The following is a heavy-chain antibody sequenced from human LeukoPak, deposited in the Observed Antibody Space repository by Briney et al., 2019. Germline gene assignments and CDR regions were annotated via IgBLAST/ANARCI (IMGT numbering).Heavy chain of an antibody. CDR2: NYYSGST. Sequence: ADTLSLTCTVSGGSVSSGSYYWSWIRQPPGKGLEWIIYNYYSGSTNYTPSLKSRVTISVDTSKNQFSLNLNSVTAADTAVYYCARLPYSRSWYYWFDPWGQGTLGTLSS. D-gene: IGHD6-13*01. CDR3: ARLPYSRSWYYWFDP. J-gene: IGHJ5*02. CDR1: GGSVSSGSYY. V-gene: IGHV4-61*01.